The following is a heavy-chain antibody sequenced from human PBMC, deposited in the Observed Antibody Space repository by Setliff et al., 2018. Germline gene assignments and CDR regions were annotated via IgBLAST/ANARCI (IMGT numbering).Heavy chain of an antibody. CDR3: ARVARVVLSRNAFDI. CDR1: GGSISSGGYY. J-gene: IGHJ3*02. V-gene: IGHV4-31*03. D-gene: IGHD2-2*01. CDR2: IYYSGST. Sequence: SETLSLTCTVSGGSISSGGYYWSWIRQHPGKGLEWIGYIYYSGSTYYNPSLKRRVTISVDTSKNQFSLKLSSVTAADTAVYYCARVARVVLSRNAFDIWGQGTVVTVSS.